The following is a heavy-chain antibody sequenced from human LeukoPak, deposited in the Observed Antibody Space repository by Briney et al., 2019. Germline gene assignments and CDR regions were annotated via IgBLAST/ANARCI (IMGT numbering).Heavy chain of an antibody. CDR2: INPNSGGT. CDR1: GYTFTGYY. Sequence: ASVKASCKASGYTFTGYYMHWVRQAPGQGLEWMGRINPNSGGTNYAQKFQGRVTMTRDTSISTAYMELSRLRSDDTAVYYCARDLGWELLTIHFDYWGQGTLVTVSS. J-gene: IGHJ4*02. CDR3: ARDLGWELLTIHFDY. V-gene: IGHV1-2*06. D-gene: IGHD1-26*01.